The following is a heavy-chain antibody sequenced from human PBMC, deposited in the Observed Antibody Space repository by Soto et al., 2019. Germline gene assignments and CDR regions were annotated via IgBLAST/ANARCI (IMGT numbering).Heavy chain of an antibody. CDR1: GFTFSSYA. CDR2: ISYDGSNK. CDR3: ARDGATVTASWGYYYYGMDV. Sequence: QVQLVESGGGVVQPGRSLRLSCAASGFTFSSYAMHWVRQAPGKGLEGVAVISYDGSNKYYADSVKGRFTISRDNSKNTLYLQMNSLRAEDTAVYYCARDGATVTASWGYYYYGMDVWGQGTTVTVSS. J-gene: IGHJ6*02. D-gene: IGHD4-17*01. V-gene: IGHV3-30-3*01.